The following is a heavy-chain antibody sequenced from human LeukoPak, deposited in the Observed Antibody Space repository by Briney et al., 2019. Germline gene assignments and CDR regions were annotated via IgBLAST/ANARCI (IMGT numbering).Heavy chain of an antibody. CDR3: ARDLWSIAAPPEGDY. D-gene: IGHD6-6*01. CDR2: INTNTGNP. Sequence: ASVKVSCKASGYTFTSYAMNWVRQAPGQGLEWMGWINTNTGNPTYAQGFTGRFVFSLDTSASTAYLQISSLKAEDTAVYYWARDLWSIAAPPEGDYWGQGTLVTVSS. CDR1: GYTFTSYA. J-gene: IGHJ4*02. V-gene: IGHV7-4-1*02.